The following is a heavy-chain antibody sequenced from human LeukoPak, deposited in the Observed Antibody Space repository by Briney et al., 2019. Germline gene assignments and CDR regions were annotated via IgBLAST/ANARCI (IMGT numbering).Heavy chain of an antibody. D-gene: IGHD3-3*01. CDR2: ITGSGGDT. J-gene: IGHJ4*02. CDR1: GFTFNNYA. Sequence: PGGSLRLSCAASGFTFNNYAMAWVRQAPGRGLEWVSAITGSGGDTYHADSVRGRFTISRDNSKNTLYLQMNSLRPEDTALYYCAKGSRDSRPYYFDFWPQEIVLSLS. CDR3: AKGSRDSRPYYFDF. V-gene: IGHV3-23*01.